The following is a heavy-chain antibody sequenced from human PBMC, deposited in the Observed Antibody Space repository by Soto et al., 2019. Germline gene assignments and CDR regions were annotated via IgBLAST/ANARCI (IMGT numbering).Heavy chain of an antibody. CDR2: IKYSGTT. CDR3: ARHGITGSYYDAFDI. D-gene: IGHD1-26*01. V-gene: IGHV4-39*01. Sequence: LSLTSTVPGGYSNRSGCPWGLIRQPPGKGLEWIASIKYSGTTFYNPSLKSRVTLSVDTSKNQFALKLSSVTAAETAVYYCARHGITGSYYDAFDIWGQGTMVS. CDR1: GGYSNRSGCP. J-gene: IGHJ3*02.